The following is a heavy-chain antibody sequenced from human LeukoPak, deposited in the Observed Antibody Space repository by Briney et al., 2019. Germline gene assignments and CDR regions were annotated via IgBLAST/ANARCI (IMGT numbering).Heavy chain of an antibody. CDR2: MNPNSGNT. Sequence: ASVTVSCKASGYTFTSYDINWVRQATGQGLEWMGWMNPNSGNTGYAQKFQGRVTMTRNTSISTAYMELSSLRSEDTAVYYCARGLGVPAAIVYYYYYMDVWGKGTTVTVSS. CDR3: ARGLGVPAAIVYYYYYMDV. V-gene: IGHV1-8*01. D-gene: IGHD2-2*02. CDR1: GYTFTSYD. J-gene: IGHJ6*03.